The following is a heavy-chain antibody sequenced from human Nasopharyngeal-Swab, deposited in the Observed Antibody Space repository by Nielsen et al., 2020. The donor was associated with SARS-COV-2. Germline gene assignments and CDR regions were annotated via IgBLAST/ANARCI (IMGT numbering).Heavy chain of an antibody. Sequence: ASVKVSCKASGYTFTSYGISWVRQAPGQGLEWMGWISAYNGNTNYAQKFQGRVTITRDTSASTAYMELSSLRSEDTAVYYCARLEVVTTAFDIWGQGTMVTVSS. V-gene: IGHV1-18*04. J-gene: IGHJ3*02. D-gene: IGHD4-23*01. CDR2: ISAYNGNT. CDR1: GYTFTSYG. CDR3: ARLEVVTTAFDI.